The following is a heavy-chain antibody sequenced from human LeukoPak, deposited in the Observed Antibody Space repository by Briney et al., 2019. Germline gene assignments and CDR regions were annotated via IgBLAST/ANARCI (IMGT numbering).Heavy chain of an antibody. Sequence: GGSLRLSCAVSGFTVSTKYMSWVRQAPGKGLEWVSVIYTDGSTYYADSVKGRFTISRDNSKNMLYLQMNNLRTEDTAVYYCAKDRGNSYGSPVYWGQGTLVTVSS. J-gene: IGHJ4*02. D-gene: IGHD5-18*01. CDR2: IYTDGST. CDR3: AKDRGNSYGSPVY. CDR1: GFTVSTKY. V-gene: IGHV3-53*01.